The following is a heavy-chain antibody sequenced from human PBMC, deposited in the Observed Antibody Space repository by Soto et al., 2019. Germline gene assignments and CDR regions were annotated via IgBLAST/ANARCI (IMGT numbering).Heavy chain of an antibody. CDR2: IRRKSNDYAT. D-gene: IGHD1-26*01. CDR3: ASLPGVDGGTAGRYFDL. Sequence: EMQLVESGGNLVQPGGFLKLSCAASGFSFRDSAMRWVRQAPGKGLEWIGRIRRKSNDYATVYAASVRGRSTMSRDDSKNTAYLQMKNMRIEDTALYYCASLPGVDGGTAGRYFDLWGRGTLVTVSS. V-gene: IGHV3-73*02. J-gene: IGHJ2*01. CDR1: GFSFRDSA.